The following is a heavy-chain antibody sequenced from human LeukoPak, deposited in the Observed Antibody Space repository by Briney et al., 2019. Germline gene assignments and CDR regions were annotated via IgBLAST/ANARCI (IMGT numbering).Heavy chain of an antibody. Sequence: SETLSLTCAVSGGSISSGGYSWSWIRQPPGKGLEWIGYIYHSGSTYYNPSLKSRVTISVDRSKDQFSLKLSSVTAADTAVYYCARFGAPYYYDSSGPRWGQGTLVTVSS. CDR1: GGSISSGGYS. J-gene: IGHJ4*02. CDR2: IYHSGST. V-gene: IGHV4-30-2*01. D-gene: IGHD3-22*01. CDR3: ARFGAPYYYDSSGPR.